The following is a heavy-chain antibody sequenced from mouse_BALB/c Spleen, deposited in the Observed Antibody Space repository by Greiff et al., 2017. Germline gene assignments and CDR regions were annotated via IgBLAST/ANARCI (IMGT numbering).Heavy chain of an antibody. V-gene: IGHV1-12*01. CDR1: GYTFTSYN. CDR3: ARDFLLLRSAWFAY. D-gene: IGHD1-1*01. Sequence: QVQLQQPGAELVKPGASVKMSCKASGYTFTSYNMHWVKQTPGQGLEWIGAIYPGNGDTSYNQKFKGKATLTADKSSSTAYMQLSSLTSEDSAVYYCARDFLLLRSAWFAYWGQGTLVTVSA. CDR2: IYPGNGDT. J-gene: IGHJ3*01.